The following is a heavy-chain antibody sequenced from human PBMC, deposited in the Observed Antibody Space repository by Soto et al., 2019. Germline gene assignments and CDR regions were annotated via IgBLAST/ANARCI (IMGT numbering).Heavy chain of an antibody. V-gene: IGHV1-69*01. J-gene: IGHJ6*02. CDR2: IIPIVGTG. CDR1: GGSFSSYA. CDR3: ARDLRAAGRPGMDV. Sequence: QVQLVQSGAEVKKPGSSVKVSCKASGGSFSSYAISWVRQAPGQVLEWMGGIIPIVGTGNYAQNFQGRVTITADESTSTAYMELSSLRSEDTAMYYCARDLRAAGRPGMDVWGQGTTVTVSS. D-gene: IGHD6-13*01.